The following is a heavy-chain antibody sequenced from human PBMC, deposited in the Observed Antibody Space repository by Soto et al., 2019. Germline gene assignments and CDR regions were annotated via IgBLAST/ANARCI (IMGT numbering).Heavy chain of an antibody. CDR2: IYYSGST. V-gene: IGHV4-30-4*01. Sequence: SETLSLTCTVSGGSISSGDYYWSWIRQPPGKGLEWIGYIYYSGSTYYNPSLKSRVTISVDTSKNQFSLKLSSVTAADTAVYYCARAGYSYESFDYWGQGTLVTVS. CDR1: GGSISSGDYY. CDR3: ARAGYSYESFDY. D-gene: IGHD5-18*01. J-gene: IGHJ4*02.